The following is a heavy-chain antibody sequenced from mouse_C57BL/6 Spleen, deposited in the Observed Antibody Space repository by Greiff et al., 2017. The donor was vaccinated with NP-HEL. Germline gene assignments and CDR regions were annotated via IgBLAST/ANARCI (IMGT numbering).Heavy chain of an antibody. J-gene: IGHJ4*01. V-gene: IGHV1-26*01. CDR1: GYTFTDYY. CDR3: ARVDYGYYAMDY. Sequence: EVQLQQSGPELVKPGASVKISCKASGYTFTDYYMNWVKQSHGKSLEWIGDINPNNGGTSYNQKFKGKATLTVDKSSSTAYMELRSLTSEDSAVYYCARVDYGYYAMDYWGQGTSVTVSS. D-gene: IGHD2-4*01. CDR2: INPNNGGT.